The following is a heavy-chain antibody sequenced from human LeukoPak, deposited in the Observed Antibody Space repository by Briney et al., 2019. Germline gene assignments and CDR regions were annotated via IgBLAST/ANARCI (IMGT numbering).Heavy chain of an antibody. Sequence: QSSETLSLTCTVSGGSISSYYWSWIRQPPGKGLEWIGYIYYSGSTNYNPSLKSRVTISVDTSKNQFSLKLSSVTAADTAVYYCARALPLVAWFDPWGQGTLVTVSS. V-gene: IGHV4-59*01. CDR1: GGSISSYY. CDR2: IYYSGST. CDR3: ARALPLVAWFDP. J-gene: IGHJ5*02.